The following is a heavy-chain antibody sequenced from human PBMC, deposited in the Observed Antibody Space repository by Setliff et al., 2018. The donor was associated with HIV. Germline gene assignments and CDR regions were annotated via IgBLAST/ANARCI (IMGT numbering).Heavy chain of an antibody. J-gene: IGHJ2*01. V-gene: IGHV4-4*02. CDR1: GVSIRTSRW. CDR3: ARDQRLPGLQPPYWYFDL. CDR2: VDKSGTT. D-gene: IGHD6-25*01. Sequence: SETLSLTCAVTGVSIRTSRWWSWVRQSPGKRPEWIGEVDKSGTTNYNPSLKSRVTVSVDTSKNQFSLQVKSVTAADTAMYYCARDQRLPGLQPPYWYFDLWGRGTLVTVSS.